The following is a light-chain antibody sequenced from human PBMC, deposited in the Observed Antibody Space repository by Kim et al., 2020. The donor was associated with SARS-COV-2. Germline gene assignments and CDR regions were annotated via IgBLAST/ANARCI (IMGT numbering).Light chain of an antibody. CDR3: QQTYDTPCT. J-gene: IGKJ3*01. Sequence: DIQMTQSQSSLSASVGDRVTITCRASQTINNYLNWYQQKAGEAPKLLIYTASTLQKGVPSRFSGTGSGTDFTLTISGLQPDDFATYSCQQTYDTPCTFGPGTKVDIK. CDR1: QTINNY. CDR2: TAS. V-gene: IGKV1-39*01.